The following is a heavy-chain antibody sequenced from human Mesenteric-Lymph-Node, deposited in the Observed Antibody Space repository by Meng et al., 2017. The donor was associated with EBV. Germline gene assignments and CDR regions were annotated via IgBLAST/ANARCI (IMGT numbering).Heavy chain of an antibody. CDR1: GFTFRSYT. CDR2: ISSSSVYI. CDR3: ARDDYTNYVLDY. V-gene: IGHV3-21*01. J-gene: IGHJ4*02. Sequence: EVQLVESGGXLVRPGGCLRLSCAASGFTFRSYTINWVRQAPGKGLEWVSAISSSSVYISYADSVKGRFTISRDNAKNSLYLQMNSLRAEDTAVYYCARDDYTNYVLDYWGQGTLVTVSS. D-gene: IGHD4-11*01.